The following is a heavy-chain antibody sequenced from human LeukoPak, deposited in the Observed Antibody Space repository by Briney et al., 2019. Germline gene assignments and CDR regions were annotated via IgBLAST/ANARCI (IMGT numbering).Heavy chain of an antibody. CDR1: GFTFSGSA. D-gene: IGHD2-15*01. CDR2: IDKKDNLYAT. Sequence: GGSLRLSCAAPGFTFSGSAVHWVRQSSGKGLEWVGHIDKKDNLYATAYAESVKGRFTISRDDSKDTAFLHMDSLKTEDTALYYCTRDRGTYNWFDPWGQGTLVTVSS. V-gene: IGHV3-73*01. J-gene: IGHJ5*02. CDR3: TRDRGTYNWFDP.